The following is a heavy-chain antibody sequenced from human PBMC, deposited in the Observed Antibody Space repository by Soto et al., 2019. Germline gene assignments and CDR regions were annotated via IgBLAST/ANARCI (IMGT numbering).Heavy chain of an antibody. CDR3: ARAWKIEKFGVISMSKGLDV. Sequence: ESGGGLVKPGGSRRLSCAAPGFIFRDYYMTWIRQAPGKGLEWLSCSSNRDRSTYYADSVKDRFVVSKDNAKNLVYLQMNSLRAEDTAVYFCARAWKIEKFGVISMSKGLDVWGQGTTVTVSS. CDR1: GFIFRDYY. J-gene: IGHJ6*02. CDR2: SSNRDRST. V-gene: IGHV3-11*01. D-gene: IGHD3-3*01.